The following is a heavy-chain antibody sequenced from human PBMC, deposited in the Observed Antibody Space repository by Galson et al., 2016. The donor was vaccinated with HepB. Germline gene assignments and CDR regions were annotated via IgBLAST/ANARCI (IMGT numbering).Heavy chain of an antibody. CDR1: GFSFSSFA. CDR2: VSDDGNNK. D-gene: IGHD6-13*01. Sequence: SLRLSCAASGFSFSSFAMHWVRQVPGKGLEWVAVVSDDGNNKYYADSVNGRFTISRDNSNNTVHLQMNNLKVEDMAIYYCAKDWAAGGNWYFEYWGQGTLVTLS. J-gene: IGHJ4*02. V-gene: IGHV3-30*18. CDR3: AKDWAAGGNWYFEY.